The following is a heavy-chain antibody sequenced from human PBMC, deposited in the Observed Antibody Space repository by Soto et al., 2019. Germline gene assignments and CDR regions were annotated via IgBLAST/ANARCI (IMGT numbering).Heavy chain of an antibody. CDR1: GFTFSDYW. Sequence: QVQLVESGGDLVKVGGSLRLSCAASGFTFSDYWMSWIRQAPEKGLEWVAYISTRSSIIYYGDSVKCRFTISRDEAKRSLYLQMNSLRADDTATYYCARLIENGGGWNEHWGQGTLVTVSS. V-gene: IGHV3-11*01. J-gene: IGHJ4*02. CDR2: ISTRSSII. CDR3: ARLIENGGGWNEH. D-gene: IGHD1-1*01.